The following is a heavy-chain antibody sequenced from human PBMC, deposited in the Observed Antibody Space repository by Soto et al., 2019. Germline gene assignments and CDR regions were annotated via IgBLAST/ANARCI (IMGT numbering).Heavy chain of an antibody. Sequence: GGSLRLSCAASGFTLSNYAVHWVRQAPGKGLEWVAVISFDGNIKYYADSVKGRFTISRDNPKNTLYLQMNSLRAEDTAVYYCAIRRAVGQGGYYGMDVWGQGTTVTVSS. V-gene: IGHV3-30-3*01. CDR2: ISFDGNIK. CDR1: GFTLSNYA. CDR3: AIRRAVGQGGYYGMDV. D-gene: IGHD2-15*01. J-gene: IGHJ6*02.